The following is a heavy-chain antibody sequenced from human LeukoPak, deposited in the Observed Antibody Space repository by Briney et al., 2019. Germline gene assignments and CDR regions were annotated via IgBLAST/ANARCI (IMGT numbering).Heavy chain of an antibody. CDR3: ARERDDSSGYYLYNRFDP. V-gene: IGHV1-69*05. CDR1: GGTFSSYA. CDR2: IIPIFGTA. J-gene: IGHJ5*02. Sequence: GASVKVSCKASGGTFSSYAISWVRQAPGQGLEWMGRIIPIFGTANYAQKFQGRVTITTDESTSTAYMELSSLRSEDTAVYYCARERDDSSGYYLYNRFDPWGQGTLVTVSS. D-gene: IGHD3-22*01.